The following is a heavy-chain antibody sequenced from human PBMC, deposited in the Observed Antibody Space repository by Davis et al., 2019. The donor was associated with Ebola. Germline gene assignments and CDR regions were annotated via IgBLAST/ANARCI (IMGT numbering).Heavy chain of an antibody. CDR2: IPYVGKDI. CDR1: AFILPTFT. J-gene: IGHJ5*02. CDR3: VREIYDYVWLADLHA. D-gene: IGHD3-16*01. Sequence: GGSLSPSCPPSAFILPTFTMHWVRHPPGNLLAWVSAIPYVGKDISYAESGRGRFPTSRANSTHTLHLQMNSLRTEDTALYYCVREIYDYVWLADLHAWGQGTLVTVSA. V-gene: IGHV3-30*01.